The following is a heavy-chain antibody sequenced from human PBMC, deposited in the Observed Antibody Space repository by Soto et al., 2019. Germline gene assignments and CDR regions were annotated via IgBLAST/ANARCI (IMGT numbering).Heavy chain of an antibody. CDR2: MWYDGSNQ. D-gene: IGHD3-10*01. CDR3: ARDLGAFNYGSAYFDY. V-gene: IGHV3-33*01. J-gene: IGHJ4*02. CDR1: GFTFSTYC. Sequence: LRLSCAPSGFTFSTYCMHWVRQAPGKGLEWVAVMWYDGSNQYYADSVKGRFTISRDNSKNMLYLQMNSLRAEDTAVYYCARDLGAFNYGSAYFDYWGQGTPVTVSS.